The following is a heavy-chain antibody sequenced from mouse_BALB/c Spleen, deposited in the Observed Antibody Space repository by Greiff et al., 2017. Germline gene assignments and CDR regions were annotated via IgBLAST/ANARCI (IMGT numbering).Heavy chain of an antibody. V-gene: IGHV5-9-4*01. J-gene: IGHJ4*01. D-gene: IGHD1-1*01. CDR2: ISSGGSYT. CDR3: ARHYYGSSYAMDY. CDR1: GFTFSSYA. Sequence: EVKLVESGGGLVKPGGSLKLSCAASGFTFSSYAMSWVRQSPEKRLEWVAEISSGGSYTYYPDTVTGRFTISRDNAKNTLYLQMSSLKSEDTAMYYCARHYYGSSYAMDYWGQGTSVTVSS.